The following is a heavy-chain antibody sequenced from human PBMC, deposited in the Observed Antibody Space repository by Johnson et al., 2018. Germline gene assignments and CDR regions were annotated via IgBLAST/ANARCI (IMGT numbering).Heavy chain of an antibody. CDR3: ARDAGVGLQHDAFDV. CDR2: IWFDGSNK. Sequence: QVQLVQSGGGVARPGRSLRLSCAASGFIFTSYAMHWVRQAPGKGLERVAVIWFDGSNKYYADFVKGRFTISSDKSKDTLYLQMNSLRAEDTAVYYCARDAGVGLQHDAFDVWGQGTMVIVSS. J-gene: IGHJ3*01. D-gene: IGHD5-24*01. CDR1: GFIFTSYA. V-gene: IGHV3-33*01.